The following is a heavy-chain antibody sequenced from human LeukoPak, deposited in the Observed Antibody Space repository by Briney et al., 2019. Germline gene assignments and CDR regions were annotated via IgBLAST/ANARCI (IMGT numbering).Heavy chain of an antibody. CDR3: ARQVSSGHSSGWYPPRAYNWFDP. CDR1: GFTFSSYW. D-gene: IGHD6-19*01. Sequence: PGGSLRLSCAASGFTFSSYWMNWVRQAPGKGLEWVANIKQDGSEKYYVDSVKGRFTISRDNAKNSLYLQMNSLRAEDTAVYYCARQVSSGHSSGWYPPRAYNWFDPWGQGTLVTVSS. V-gene: IGHV3-7*01. CDR2: IKQDGSEK. J-gene: IGHJ5*02.